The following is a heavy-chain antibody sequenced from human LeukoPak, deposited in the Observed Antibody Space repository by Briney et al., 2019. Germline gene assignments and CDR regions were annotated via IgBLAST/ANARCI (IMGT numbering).Heavy chain of an antibody. CDR3: AKGILTGDYHQPVDY. Sequence: GGSLRLSCAASGVTFSSYGMHWVRQAPGKGLEWVALISSDGNDKLYGDSVKGRFTISRDDSKSTLYLQMNSLRAEDTALYYCAKGILTGDYHQPVDYWGQGTLVTVSS. J-gene: IGHJ4*02. V-gene: IGHV3-30*18. D-gene: IGHD3-9*01. CDR1: GVTFSSYG. CDR2: ISSDGNDK.